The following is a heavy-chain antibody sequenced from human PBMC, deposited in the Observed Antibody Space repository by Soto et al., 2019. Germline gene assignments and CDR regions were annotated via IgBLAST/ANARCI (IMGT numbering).Heavy chain of an antibody. CDR3: AKDHGGGITFE. V-gene: IGHV1-18*01. CDR1: GDTFTGYY. CDR2: ISAYNGNT. D-gene: IGHD3-16*01. J-gene: IGHJ4*02. Sequence: ASVKVSCKASGDTFTGYYIHWVRQAPGQGLEWMGWISAYNGNTKYAQKLQGRVTMTTDTSTSTAYMDLRSLRSDDTAVYYCAKDHGGGITFEWGQGTQVTVSS.